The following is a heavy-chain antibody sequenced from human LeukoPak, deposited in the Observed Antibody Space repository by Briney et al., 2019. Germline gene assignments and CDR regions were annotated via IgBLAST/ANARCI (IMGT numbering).Heavy chain of an antibody. V-gene: IGHV1-2*02. CDR3: ARPQDHGGNVENFDI. CDR2: INPNSGGT. CDR1: GYTFSAYY. Sequence: ASVKVSCKASGYTFSAYYIHWVRQAPRQGLEWMGWINPNSGGTNYALKFRGRVTMTRDTSISTANMELTSLRSDDTAVYYCARPQDHGGNVENFDIWGQGTLVTVSS. D-gene: IGHD4-23*01. J-gene: IGHJ3*02.